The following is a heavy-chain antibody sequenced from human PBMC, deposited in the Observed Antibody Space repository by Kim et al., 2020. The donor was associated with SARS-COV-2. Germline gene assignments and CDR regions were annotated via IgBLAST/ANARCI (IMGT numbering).Heavy chain of an antibody. J-gene: IGHJ3*02. V-gene: IGHV3-30*01. D-gene: IGHD1-26*01. Sequence: ADTVTTRFPISSENSKNTLYLQRNSLRAEDTAVYYCARPRGGSYADAFDIWGQGTMVTVSS. CDR3: ARPRGGSYADAFDI.